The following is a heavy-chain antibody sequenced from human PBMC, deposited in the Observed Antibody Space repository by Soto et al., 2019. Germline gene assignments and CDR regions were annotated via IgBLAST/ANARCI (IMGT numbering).Heavy chain of an antibody. CDR3: ARGGSIAARRNFDY. Sequence: ASVKVSCKASGYTFTSYAMHWVRQAPGQRLEWMGWINAGNGNTKYSQKFQGRVTITRDTSASTAYMELSSLRSEDTAVYYCARGGSIAARRNFDYWGQGTLVTVSS. CDR2: INAGNGNT. J-gene: IGHJ4*02. CDR1: GYTFTSYA. D-gene: IGHD6-6*01. V-gene: IGHV1-3*01.